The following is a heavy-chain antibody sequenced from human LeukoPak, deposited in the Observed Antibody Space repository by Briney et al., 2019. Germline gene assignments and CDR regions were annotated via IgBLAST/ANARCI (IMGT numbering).Heavy chain of an antibody. CDR3: ATSQGPGNHWFDP. CDR1: GFTFAIHA. V-gene: IGHV3-23*01. CDR2: ISGDGAST. J-gene: IGHJ5*02. Sequence: GGSLRLSCAASGFTFAIHAMTWVRQAPGKGLEWVSGISGDGASTHYAESVKGQFTISRDSSSNTLSLHMNSLRVEDTAIYYCATSQGPGNHWFDPWGQGTLVTVSS.